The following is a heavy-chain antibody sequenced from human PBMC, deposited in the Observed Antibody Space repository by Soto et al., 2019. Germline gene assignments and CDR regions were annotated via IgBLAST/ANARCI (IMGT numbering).Heavy chain of an antibody. Sequence: SSETLSLTCTVSGGSISSGPYSWVLIRQPPGEGLEWIGTFHYSENTYYNPSLESRGTISVDTSKNQFSLKVSSVTVADTAVYYCARHHESGWYGYWGQGTLVTVSS. CDR3: ARHHESGWYGY. CDR1: GGSISSGPYS. CDR2: FHYSENT. J-gene: IGHJ4*02. V-gene: IGHV4-39*01. D-gene: IGHD6-19*01.